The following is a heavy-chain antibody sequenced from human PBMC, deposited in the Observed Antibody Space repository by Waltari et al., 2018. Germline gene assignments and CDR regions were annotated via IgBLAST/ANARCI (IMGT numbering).Heavy chain of an antibody. CDR3: ARGILEWLSFDY. V-gene: IGHV4-38-2*01. J-gene: IGHJ4*02. CDR2: IYHSGST. Sequence: QVQLQESGPGLVKPSETLSLTCAVSGYSISSGYYWGWIRQPPGKGLEWIGSIYHSGSTYYNPSLKSRVTISVDTSKNQFSLRLTSVTAADTAVYYCARGILEWLSFDYWGQGTLVTVSS. CDR1: GYSISSGYY. D-gene: IGHD3-3*01.